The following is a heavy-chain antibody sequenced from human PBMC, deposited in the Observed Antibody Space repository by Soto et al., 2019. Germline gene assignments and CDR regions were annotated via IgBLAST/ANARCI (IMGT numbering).Heavy chain of an antibody. CDR2: IYYSGST. Sequence: SETLSLTCTVSGGSISSYYWSWIRQPPGKGLEWIGYIYYSGSTNYNPSLKSRVTISVDTSKNQFSLKPSSVTAADTAVYYCARTSYDSSGTAADPWGQGTLVTVSS. D-gene: IGHD3-22*01. J-gene: IGHJ5*02. CDR3: ARTSYDSSGTAADP. V-gene: IGHV4-59*12. CDR1: GGSISSYY.